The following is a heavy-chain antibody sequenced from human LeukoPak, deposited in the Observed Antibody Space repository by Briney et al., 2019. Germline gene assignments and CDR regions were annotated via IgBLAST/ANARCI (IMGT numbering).Heavy chain of an antibody. D-gene: IGHD3-9*01. CDR2: AYYCGSS. J-gene: IGHJ4*02. Sequence: PSETLSLTCTVSGGSVTSYYWGWVRQPPGKGLEWIGYAYYCGSSIYNPSLKRRVTISVDTSKYHFSLNLCSVTAADTAVYYCARSYYYILTAYYHFGDYWGQGTLVTVSS. CDR1: GGSVTSYY. V-gene: IGHV4-59*08. CDR3: ARSYYYILTAYYHFGDY.